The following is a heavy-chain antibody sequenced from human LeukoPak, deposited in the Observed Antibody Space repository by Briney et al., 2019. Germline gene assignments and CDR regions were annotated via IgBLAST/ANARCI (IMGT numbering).Heavy chain of an antibody. CDR2: IIPILGIA. V-gene: IGHV1-69*04. CDR1: GGTFSSYA. J-gene: IGHJ3*02. D-gene: IGHD6-19*01. CDR3: ARDSSGWTNAFDI. Sequence: ASVKVSCKASGGTFSSYAISWVRQAPGQGLEWMGRIIPILGIANYAQKFQGRVTITADKSTSTAYMELSSLRYEDTAVYYCARDSSGWTNAFDIWGQGTMVTVSS.